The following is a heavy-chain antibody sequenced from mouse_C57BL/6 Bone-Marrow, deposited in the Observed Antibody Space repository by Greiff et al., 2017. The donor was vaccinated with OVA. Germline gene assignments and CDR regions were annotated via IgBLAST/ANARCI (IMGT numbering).Heavy chain of an antibody. CDR1: GFNIKDDY. J-gene: IGHJ4*01. Sequence: EVKLMESGAELVRPGASVKLSCTASGFNIKDDYMHWVKQRPEQGLEWIGWIDPENGDTEYASKFQGKATITADTSSNTAYLQLSSLTSEDTAVYYCTTYGSSYPYAMDYWGQGTSVTVSS. V-gene: IGHV14-4*01. CDR3: TTYGSSYPYAMDY. D-gene: IGHD1-1*01. CDR2: IDPENGDT.